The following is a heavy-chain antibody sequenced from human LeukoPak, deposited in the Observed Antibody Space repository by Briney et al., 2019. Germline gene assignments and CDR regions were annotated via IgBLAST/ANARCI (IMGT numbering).Heavy chain of an antibody. Sequence: GASVKVSCKASGGTFSSYAISWVRQAPGQGLEWMGGIIPIFGTANYAQKFQGRVTITADKSTSTAYMELSSLRSEDTAVYYCARTRVTVYYDILTGYLRLDYWGQGTLVTVSS. J-gene: IGHJ4*02. CDR3: ARTRVTVYYDILTGYLRLDY. D-gene: IGHD3-9*01. V-gene: IGHV1-69*06. CDR2: IIPIFGTA. CDR1: GGTFSSYA.